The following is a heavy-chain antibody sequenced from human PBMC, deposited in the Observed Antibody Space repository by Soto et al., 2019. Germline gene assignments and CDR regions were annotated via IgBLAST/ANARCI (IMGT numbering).Heavy chain of an antibody. CDR2: ISGSGGST. Sequence: GGSLRLSCAASGFTLSTYAMYWVRQAPRKGLEWVSAISGSGGSTYYADSVKGRFTISRDNSKNMLFLQMGSLRAEDTAVYFCAKDMYAGNNLYGMDVWGQGTTVTVSS. CDR1: GFTLSTYA. CDR3: AKDMYAGNNLYGMDV. D-gene: IGHD2-8*01. V-gene: IGHV3-23*01. J-gene: IGHJ6*02.